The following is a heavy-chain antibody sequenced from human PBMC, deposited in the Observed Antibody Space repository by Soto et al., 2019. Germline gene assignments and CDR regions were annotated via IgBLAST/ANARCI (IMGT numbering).Heavy chain of an antibody. CDR2: IWHDGSNK. D-gene: IGHD3-10*01. Sequence: PWGSLPLSCASSVFEFNTLGMDWGRQAPGKGLDLVAVIWHDGSNKYYGDTVKGRFTISRDNSKNTVDLEMSGLRVEDTAVYFCARDRGTQDSSGGYHFYGMDVWGQGTMVTVSS. V-gene: IGHV3-33*01. J-gene: IGHJ6*01. CDR3: ARDRGTQDSSGGYHFYGMDV. CDR1: VFEFNTLG.